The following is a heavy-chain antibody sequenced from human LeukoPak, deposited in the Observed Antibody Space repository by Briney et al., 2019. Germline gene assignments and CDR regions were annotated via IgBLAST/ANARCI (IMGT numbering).Heavy chain of an antibody. CDR3: ARPLRESGYFYFDY. V-gene: IGHV3-48*04. CDR2: ITSGSGTI. CDR1: GFTFDSYS. D-gene: IGHD3-3*01. J-gene: IGHJ4*02. Sequence: LPGGSLRLSCAASGFTFDSYSMSWVRQAPGKGLEWVSYITSGSGTIYYPDSVKGRFTISRDNAKNSLYLQMNSLRAEDTAIYYCARPLRESGYFYFDYWGQGTLVTVSS.